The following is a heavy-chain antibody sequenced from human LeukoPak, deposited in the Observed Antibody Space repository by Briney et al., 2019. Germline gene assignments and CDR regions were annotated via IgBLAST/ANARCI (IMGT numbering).Heavy chain of an antibody. CDR3: ATLAASPPDY. J-gene: IGHJ4*02. CDR1: GFTFSSYG. CDR2: ISYDGSNK. D-gene: IGHD6-13*01. Sequence: PGRSLRLSCAASGFTFSSYGMHWVRQAPGKGLEWLAVISYDGSNKYYADSVKGRFTISRDNAKNSLYLQMNSLRAEDTALYYCATLAASPPDYWGQGTLVTVSS. V-gene: IGHV3-30*03.